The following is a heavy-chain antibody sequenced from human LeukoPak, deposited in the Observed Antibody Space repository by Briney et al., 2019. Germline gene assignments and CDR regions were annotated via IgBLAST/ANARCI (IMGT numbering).Heavy chain of an antibody. V-gene: IGHV3-23*01. J-gene: IGHJ4*03. CDR1: GFPYSTYA. CDR2: LSGSGGNT. Sequence: PGGSLRLSCSASGFPYSTYAVSWVGQAPGKGLEWVSALSGSGGNTYYADSVKGRFPISRDNYKNTLYLQMNSLRAEDTAVYYCARDDLYYGSGSYYIMGFYSWGHGNLVTVSS. CDR3: ARDDLYYGSGSYYIMGFYS. D-gene: IGHD3-10*01.